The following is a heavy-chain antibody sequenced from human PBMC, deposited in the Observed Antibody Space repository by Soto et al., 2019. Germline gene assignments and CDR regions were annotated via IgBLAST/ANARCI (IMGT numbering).Heavy chain of an antibody. V-gene: IGHV3-33*01. CDR1: GFTFSSYA. D-gene: IGHD1-1*01. J-gene: IGHJ6*02. CDR2: MWYDRSHT. CDR3: SRDRSWRTGYYSGIDV. Sequence: QAHLVESGGGVVQPGGSLRLSCAASGFTFSSYAMHWVRQAPGKGLEWGALMWYDRSHTYYAESVKGRFNISRDESKNMLFLHMSGLRAEDTAVYYCSRDRSWRTGYYSGIDVWGQGTTVTVS.